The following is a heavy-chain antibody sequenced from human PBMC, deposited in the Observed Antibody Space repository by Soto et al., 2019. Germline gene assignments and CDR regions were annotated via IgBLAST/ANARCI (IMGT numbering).Heavy chain of an antibody. CDR1: GGTFSSYT. CDR2: IIPILGIA. J-gene: IGHJ2*01. V-gene: IGHV1-69*08. D-gene: IGHD3-22*01. CDR3: AREGRYYYDSRPTPRAPDWYFDL. Sequence: QVQLVQSGAEVKKPGSSVKVSCKASGGTFSSYTISWVRQAPGQGLEWMGRIIPILGIANYAQKFQGRVTITADKSTSTAYMELSSLRSEDTAVYYCAREGRYYYDSRPTPRAPDWYFDLWGRGTLVTVSS.